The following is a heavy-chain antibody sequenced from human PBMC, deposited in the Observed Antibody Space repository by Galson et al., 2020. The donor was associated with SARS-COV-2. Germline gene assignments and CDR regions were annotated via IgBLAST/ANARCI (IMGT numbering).Heavy chain of an antibody. CDR2: LYYTESH. D-gene: IGHD3-9*01. J-gene: IGHJ4*02. V-gene: IGHV4-39*01. CDR1: GGSLRSSHYY. Sequence: SENLSLTCTVSGGSLRSSHYYWGWVRPPPREGLEWIGSLYYTESHYYNPSLPSRVTMSVDTSRNQFSLKLSSVTAADTAVYYCARQILTGYYSFYYFDFWGQGTLVTVSS. CDR3: ARQILTGYYSFYYFDF.